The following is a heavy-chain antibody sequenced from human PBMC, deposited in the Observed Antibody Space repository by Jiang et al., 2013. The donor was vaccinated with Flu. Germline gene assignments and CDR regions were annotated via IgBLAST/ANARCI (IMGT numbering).Heavy chain of an antibody. V-gene: IGHV1-46*01. J-gene: IGHJ4*02. Sequence: KASGYTFTSYYMHWVATGPWQGLEWMGIINPSGGSTSYAQKFQGRVTMTRDTSTSTVYMELSSLRSEDTAVYYCARDLGSYIDYWGQGTLVTVSS. D-gene: IGHD2-15*01. CDR1: GYTFTSYY. CDR3: ARDLGSYIDY. CDR2: INPSGGST.